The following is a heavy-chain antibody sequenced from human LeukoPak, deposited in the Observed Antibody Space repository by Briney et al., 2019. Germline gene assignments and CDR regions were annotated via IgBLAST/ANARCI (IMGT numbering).Heavy chain of an antibody. CDR2: ISGSGGST. D-gene: IGHD3-10*01. V-gene: IGHV3-23*01. CDR3: AKDLMYYYGSGSFGDAFDI. CDR1: GFTFSSYA. Sequence: GGSLRLSCAASGFTFSSYAMSWVRQAPGKGLEWVSAISGSGGSTYYADSVKGRFTISRDNSKNTLYLQMNSLRAEDTAVYYCAKDLMYYYGSGSFGDAFDIWGQGTMVTVSS. J-gene: IGHJ3*02.